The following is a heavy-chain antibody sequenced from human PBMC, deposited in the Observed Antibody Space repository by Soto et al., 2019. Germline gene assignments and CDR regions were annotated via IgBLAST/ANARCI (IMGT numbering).Heavy chain of an antibody. CDR2: ISGSGGST. V-gene: IGHV3-23*01. CDR1: GFTFSSYA. CDR3: AIIYGSGSYPFDY. J-gene: IGHJ4*02. D-gene: IGHD3-10*01. Sequence: EVQLLESGGGLVQPGGSLRLSCAASGFTFSSYAMSWVRQAPGKGLEWVSAISGSGGSTYYAASVKGRFSISRDNSKNTRYLQMNSLRAEDTAVYYCAIIYGSGSYPFDYWCQGTLVTVSS.